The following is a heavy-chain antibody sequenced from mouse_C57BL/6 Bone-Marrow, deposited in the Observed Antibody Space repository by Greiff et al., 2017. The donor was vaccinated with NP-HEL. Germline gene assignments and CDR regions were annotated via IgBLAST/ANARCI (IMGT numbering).Heavy chain of an antibody. CDR3: ASHFYYGSSLDY. J-gene: IGHJ2*01. Sequence: EVHLVESGGGLVKPGGSLKLSCAASGFTFSSYTMSWVRQTPEKRLEWVATISGGGGNTYYPDRVKGRFTISRDNAKNTLYLQMSSLRSEDTALYYCASHFYYGSSLDYWGQGTTLTVSS. CDR2: ISGGGGNT. V-gene: IGHV5-9*01. CDR1: GFTFSSYT. D-gene: IGHD1-1*01.